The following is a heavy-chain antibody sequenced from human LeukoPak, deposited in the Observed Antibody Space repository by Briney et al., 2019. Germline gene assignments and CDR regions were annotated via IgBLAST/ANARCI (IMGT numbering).Heavy chain of an antibody. J-gene: IGHJ5*02. Sequence: PSETLSLTCTVSGGSISSYYWSWIRQPPGKGLEWIGYIYYSGSTNYNPSLKSRVTISVDTSKNQFSLKLSSVTAADTAVYYCARERRATVTTNWFDPWGQGTLVTVSS. CDR3: ARERRATVTTNWFDP. V-gene: IGHV4-59*01. CDR2: IYYSGST. D-gene: IGHD4-17*01. CDR1: GGSISSYY.